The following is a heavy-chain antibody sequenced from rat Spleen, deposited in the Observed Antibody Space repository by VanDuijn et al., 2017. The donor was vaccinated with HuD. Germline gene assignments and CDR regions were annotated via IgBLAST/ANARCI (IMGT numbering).Heavy chain of an antibody. CDR3: TRSYGGYSQHWFAY. V-gene: IGHV2-4*01. Sequence: QVQLKESGPGLVQPSQTLSLTCTVSGFSLSRHGVIWVRQPPGKGLEWMGAIWSGGSTDYNSALKSRLSISRDTSKSQVFLKMNSLQTEDTAIYFCTRSYGGYSQHWFAYWGQGTLVTVSS. CDR2: IWSGGST. J-gene: IGHJ3*01. CDR1: GFSLSRHG. D-gene: IGHD1-11*01.